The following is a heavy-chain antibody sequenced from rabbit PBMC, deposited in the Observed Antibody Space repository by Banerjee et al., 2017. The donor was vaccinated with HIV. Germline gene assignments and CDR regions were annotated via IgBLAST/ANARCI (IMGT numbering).Heavy chain of an antibody. J-gene: IGHJ4*01. V-gene: IGHV1S45*01. Sequence: QQQLEESGGGLVKPEGSLTLSCTASGFSFSNKYVMCWVRQAPGKGLEWIACIYLGSSGSTYYASWAKGRFTISKTSSTTVTLQMTSLTAADTATYFCARDLAGVIGWNFNLWGQGTLVTVS. CDR2: IYLGSSGST. CDR1: GFSFSNKYV. D-gene: IGHD4-1*01. CDR3: ARDLAGVIGWNFNL.